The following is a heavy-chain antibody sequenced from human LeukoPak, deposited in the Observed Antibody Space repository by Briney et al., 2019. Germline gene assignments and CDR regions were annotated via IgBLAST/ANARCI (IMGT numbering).Heavy chain of an antibody. CDR3: AKSFGIAAAGIDY. D-gene: IGHD6-13*01. CDR2: IRYDGSNK. Sequence: GGSLRLSCAASGFTFSSYGMHWVRQAPGKGPEWVAFIRYDGSNKYYADSVKGRFTISRDNSKNTLYLQMNSPRAEDTAVYYCAKSFGIAAAGIDYWGQGTLVTVSS. V-gene: IGHV3-30*02. CDR1: GFTFSSYG. J-gene: IGHJ4*02.